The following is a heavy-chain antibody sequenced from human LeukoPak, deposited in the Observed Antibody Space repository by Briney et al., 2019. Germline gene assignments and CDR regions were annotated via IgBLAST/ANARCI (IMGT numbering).Heavy chain of an antibody. CDR1: GYTFTSYG. Sequence: ASMKVTCKASGYTFTSYGISWVRQAPGQGLEWVGCINTHNGNTNYTQNLQGRVTMTTDPSTTTAYMEMRKLRPDDPAVYYCARGYCRSTSCYAVDYWRQGTIAPVSS. CDR3: ARGYCRSTSCYAVDY. J-gene: IGHJ4*02. D-gene: IGHD2-2*01. CDR2: INTHNGNT. V-gene: IGHV1-18*01.